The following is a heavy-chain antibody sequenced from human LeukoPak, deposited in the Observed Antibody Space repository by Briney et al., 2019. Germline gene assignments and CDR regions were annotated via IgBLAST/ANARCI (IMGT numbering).Heavy chain of an antibody. V-gene: IGHV1-8*01. D-gene: IGHD2-2*02. CDR3: ARGVEDIVVVPAAIRGGGRYYYYYYMDV. CDR2: MNPNSGNT. Sequence: ASVKVSCKASGYTFTSYDINWVRQATGQGLQWMGWMNPNSGNTGYAQKFQGRVTMTRNTSISTAYMELSSLRSEDTAVYYCARGVEDIVVVPAAIRGGGRYYYYYYMDVWGKGTTVTVSS. J-gene: IGHJ6*03. CDR1: GYTFTSYD.